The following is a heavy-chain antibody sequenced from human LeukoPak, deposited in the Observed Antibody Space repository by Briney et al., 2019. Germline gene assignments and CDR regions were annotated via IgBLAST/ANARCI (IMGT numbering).Heavy chain of an antibody. CDR3: AREIPGGAVTLDY. V-gene: IGHV3-7*01. Sequence: AGGSLRLSCAASGFTFSSYWMSWVRQAPGKGLEWVANIKIDGSEKYYVDSVKGRFTTSRDNAKNSLYLQMNSLRAEDSAVYYRAREIPGGAVTLDYWGQGTLVTVSS. D-gene: IGHD1-26*01. CDR2: IKIDGSEK. J-gene: IGHJ4*02. CDR1: GFTFSSYW.